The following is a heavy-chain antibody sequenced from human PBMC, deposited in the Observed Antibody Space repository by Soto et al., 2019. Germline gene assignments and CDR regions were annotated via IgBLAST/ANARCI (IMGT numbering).Heavy chain of an antibody. CDR3: AKEEATLAPLFDY. D-gene: IGHD1-26*01. V-gene: IGHV3-23*01. J-gene: IGHJ4*02. CDR2: ISGSGGST. Sequence: PGGSLRLSCAASGFTFTNYAMSWVRQAPGKGLEWVSAISGSGGSTYYADSVKGRFTISRDNSENTLSLQLSSLRVEDTAVYFCAKEEATLAPLFDYWGQGALVTVSS. CDR1: GFTFTNYA.